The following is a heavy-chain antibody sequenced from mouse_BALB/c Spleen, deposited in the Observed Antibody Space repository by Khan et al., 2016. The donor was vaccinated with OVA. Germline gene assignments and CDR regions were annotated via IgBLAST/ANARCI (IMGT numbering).Heavy chain of an antibody. CDR1: GFNITDYY. CDR3: ARRDYEAMDY. D-gene: IGHD2-4*01. CDR2: IDPENGNT. J-gene: IGHJ4*01. Sequence: VQLKQSGAELVRPGALVKLSCKASGFNITDYYVHWVKQRPEQGLEWIGWIDPENGNTIYDPKFQGKASITADTSSNTAYLQLSSLTSEDTDVYYCARRDYEAMDYWGQGTSVTVSS. V-gene: IGHV14-1*02.